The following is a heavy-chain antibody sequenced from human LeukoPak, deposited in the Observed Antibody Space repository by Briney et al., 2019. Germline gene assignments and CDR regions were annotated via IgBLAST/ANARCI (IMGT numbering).Heavy chain of an antibody. CDR3: ARDGLWFGESNDAFDI. Sequence: SQTLSLTCAISGDSVSSNSAAWNWIRQSPSRGLEWLGRTYYRSKWYNDYAVSVKSRITINPDTSKNQFSLQLNSVTPEDTAVYYCARDGLWFGESNDAFDIWGQGTMVTVSS. D-gene: IGHD3-10*01. V-gene: IGHV6-1*01. CDR1: GDSVSSNSAA. J-gene: IGHJ3*02. CDR2: TYYRSKWYN.